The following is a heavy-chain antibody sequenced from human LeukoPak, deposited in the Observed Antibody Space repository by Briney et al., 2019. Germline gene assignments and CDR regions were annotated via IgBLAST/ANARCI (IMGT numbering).Heavy chain of an antibody. V-gene: IGHV5-51*01. CDR1: GYSFTSYW. CDR3: ARLDGYNPWGYYYYYYMDV. Sequence: GESLKISCKGSGYSFTSYWIGWVRQMPGKGLEWMGIIYPGDSDTRYSPSFQGQVTISADKSVSTAYLQWSSLKASDTAMYYCARLDGYNPWGYYYYYYMDVWGKGTTVTVSS. D-gene: IGHD5-24*01. J-gene: IGHJ6*03. CDR2: IYPGDSDT.